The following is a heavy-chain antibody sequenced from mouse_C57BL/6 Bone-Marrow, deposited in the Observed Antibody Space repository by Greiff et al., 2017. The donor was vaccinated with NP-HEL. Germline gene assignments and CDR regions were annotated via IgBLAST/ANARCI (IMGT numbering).Heavy chain of an antibody. D-gene: IGHD1-1*02. CDR2: IDPETGGT. J-gene: IGHJ2*01. CDR3: TRRYGPFDY. V-gene: IGHV1-15*01. CDR1: GYTFTDYE. Sequence: QVQLKESGAELVRPGASVTLSCKASGYTFTDYEMHWVKQTPVHGLEWIGAIDPETGGTAYNQKFKGKAILTADKSSSTAYMELRSLTSEDSAVYYGTRRYGPFDYWGQGTTLTVSS.